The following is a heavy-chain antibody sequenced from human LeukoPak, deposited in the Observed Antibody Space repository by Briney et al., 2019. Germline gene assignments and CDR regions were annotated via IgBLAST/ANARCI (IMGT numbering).Heavy chain of an antibody. CDR1: GGSISSGDYY. CDR3: ARGSSAIQLYYFDY. CDR2: IYYSGST. J-gene: IGHJ4*03. V-gene: IGHV4-30-4*01. D-gene: IGHD2-2*02. Sequence: PSETLSLTCTVSGGSISSGDYYWSWLRQPPGKGLEWIGYIYYSGSTYYNPSLKSRVTISVGTSKNQFSLKLSSVTAADTAVYYCARGSSAIQLYYFDYWGQGTMVTVSS.